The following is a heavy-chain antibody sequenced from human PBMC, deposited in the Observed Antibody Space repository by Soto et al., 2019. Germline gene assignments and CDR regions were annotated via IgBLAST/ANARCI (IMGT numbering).Heavy chain of an antibody. CDR1: GGTFSSYT. J-gene: IGHJ4*02. CDR3: ARDPYFLGYCSGGSCYSDY. Sequence: ASVKVSCKASGGTFSSYTISWVRQAPGQGLEWMGRIIPILGIANYAQKFQGRVTITADKSTSTAYMELSSLRSEDTAVYYCARDPYFLGYCSGGSCYSDYWGQGTLVTVSS. D-gene: IGHD2-15*01. CDR2: IIPILGIA. V-gene: IGHV1-69*04.